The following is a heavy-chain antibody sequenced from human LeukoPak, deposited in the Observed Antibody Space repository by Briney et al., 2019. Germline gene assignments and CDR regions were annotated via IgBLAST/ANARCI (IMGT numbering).Heavy chain of an antibody. V-gene: IGHV3-7*01. J-gene: IGHJ6*02. CDR2: IKQDGSEK. CDR1: GFTFSSYW. CDR3: ARDKPDFEYSSSRYGTDV. D-gene: IGHD6-6*01. Sequence: GGSLRLSCAASGFTFSSYWMSWVRQAPGKGLEWVANIKQDGSEKYYVDSVKGRFTISRDNAKNSLYLQMNSLRAEDTAVYYCARDKPDFEYSSSRYGTDVWGQGTTVTVSS.